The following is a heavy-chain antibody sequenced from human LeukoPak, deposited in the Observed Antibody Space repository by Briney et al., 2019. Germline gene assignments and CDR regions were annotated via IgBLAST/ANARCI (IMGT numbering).Heavy chain of an antibody. J-gene: IGHJ4*02. CDR2: IYTSGST. CDR1: GGSISSYY. V-gene: IGHV4-4*07. CDR3: ARDRLYSGSYLTFDY. Sequence: PSETLSLTCTVSGGSISSYYWSWIRQPAGKGLEWIGRIYTSGSTNYNPSLKSRVTMSVDTSKNQFSLKLSSVTAAGTAVYYCARDRLYSGSYLTFDYWGQGTLVTVSS. D-gene: IGHD1-26*01.